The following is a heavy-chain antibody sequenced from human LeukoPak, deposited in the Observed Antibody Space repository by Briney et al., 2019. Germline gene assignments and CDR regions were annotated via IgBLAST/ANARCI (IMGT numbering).Heavy chain of an antibody. D-gene: IGHD6-6*01. CDR3: ARVNIAARWGGLDYYYYMDV. CDR2: INPNSGGT. V-gene: IGHV1-2*02. Sequence: ASVKVSCKASGYTFTGYYMHWVRQAPGQGLEWMGWINPNSGGTNYAQKFQGRVTITRNTSISTAHMELSSLRSEDTAVYYCARVNIAARWGGLDYYYYMDVWGKGTTVTVSS. J-gene: IGHJ6*03. CDR1: GYTFTGYY.